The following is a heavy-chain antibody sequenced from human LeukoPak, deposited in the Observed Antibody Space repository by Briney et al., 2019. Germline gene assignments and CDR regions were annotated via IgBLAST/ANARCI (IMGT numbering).Heavy chain of an antibody. CDR1: GGSFSGYY. CDR2: INHSGST. D-gene: IGHD6-13*01. CDR3: ARHDSSSWYYFDY. J-gene: IGHJ4*02. Sequence: SETLSLTGAVYGGSFSGYYWSWIRQPPGKGLEWIGEINHSGSTNYNPSLKSRVTISVDTSKNQFSLKLSSVTAADTAVYYCARHDSSSWYYFDYWGQGTLVTVSS. V-gene: IGHV4-34*01.